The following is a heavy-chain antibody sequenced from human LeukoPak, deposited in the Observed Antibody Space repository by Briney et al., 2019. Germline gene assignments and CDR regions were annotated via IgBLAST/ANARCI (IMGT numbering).Heavy chain of an antibody. V-gene: IGHV4-30-2*01. CDR1: GGSISSGGYS. CDR3: AGASGDSSGSYFDY. Sequence: SETLSLTCTVSGGSISSGGYSWSWIRQPPGEGLEWIGYIYHSGSTYYNPSLKSRVTISVDRSKNQFSLKLSSVTAADTAVYYCAGASGDSSGSYFDYWGQGTLVTVSS. J-gene: IGHJ4*02. CDR2: IYHSGST. D-gene: IGHD3-22*01.